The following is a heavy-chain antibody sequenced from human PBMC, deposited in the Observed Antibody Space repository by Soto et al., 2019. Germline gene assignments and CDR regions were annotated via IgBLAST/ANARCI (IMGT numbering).Heavy chain of an antibody. CDR2: INPNSGGT. Sequence: ASVKVSCKASGYTFTGYYMHWFRQAPGQGLEWMGWINPNSGGTNYAKKFQGRVTMTRDTAISTAYMELSRLRSDDTAVYYCARAPLSRSWYWFEPSRQGTMVTVCS. CDR3: ARAPLSRSWYWFEP. D-gene: IGHD6-13*01. CDR1: GYTFTGYY. V-gene: IGHV1-2*02. J-gene: IGHJ5*02.